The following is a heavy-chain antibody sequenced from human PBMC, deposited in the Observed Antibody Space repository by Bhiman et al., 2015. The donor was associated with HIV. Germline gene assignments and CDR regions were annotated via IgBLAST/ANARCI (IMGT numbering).Heavy chain of an antibody. D-gene: IGHD1-26*01. CDR2: IYTDGST. V-gene: IGHV3-66*01. CDR1: GFTVSSNY. J-gene: IGHJ4*02. Sequence: EVQLVESGGGLVQPGGSLRLSCAASGFTVSSNYMNWVRQAPGKGLEWVSVIYTDGSTYYADSVKGRFTISRDNSKNTLYLQMNRLRGEDTAMYYCSRDIGIPLSSGSLFQYWGQGILVTVSS. CDR3: SRDIGIPLSSGSLFQY.